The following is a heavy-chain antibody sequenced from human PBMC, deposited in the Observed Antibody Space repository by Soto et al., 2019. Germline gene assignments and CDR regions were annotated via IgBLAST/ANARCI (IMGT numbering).Heavy chain of an antibody. CDR1: GFTFSSYD. V-gene: IGHV3-13*01. Sequence: GGSLGPSWAASGFTFSSYDIHGVRQATGKGLVWVSVFDLACDTDYPGSVKGRFTSSRANANNSWYLQMNSLRAGDTAVYYCALYKRGAFDIWGQVTMVTFSS. D-gene: IGHD1-1*01. CDR2: FDLACDT. CDR3: ALYKRGAFDI. J-gene: IGHJ3*02.